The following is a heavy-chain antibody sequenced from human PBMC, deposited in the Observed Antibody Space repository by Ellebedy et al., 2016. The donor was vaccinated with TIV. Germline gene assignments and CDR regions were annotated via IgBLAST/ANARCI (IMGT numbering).Heavy chain of an antibody. CDR3: ARDGSPVELTYYFDY. D-gene: IGHD3-16*01. V-gene: IGHV3-66*01. CDR1: GLSVSSKY. CDR2: IFTSGSE. Sequence: PGGSLRLSCAASGLSVSSKYMSWVRQAPGKGLEWVSAIFTSGSEHYPDFVKGRFIISRDNSKNTLYLQMNSLRAEDTAVYYCARDGSPVELTYYFDYWGQGTLVTVSS. J-gene: IGHJ4*02.